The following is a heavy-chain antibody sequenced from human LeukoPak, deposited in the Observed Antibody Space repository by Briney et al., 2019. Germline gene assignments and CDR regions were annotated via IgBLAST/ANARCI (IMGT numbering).Heavy chain of an antibody. V-gene: IGHV3-21*01. CDR1: GFTFSSYS. CDR2: ISSSSSYI. D-gene: IGHD5-24*01. CDR3: ARYRRDGYNLDY. Sequence: GSLRLSCAASGFTFSSYSMNWVRQAPGKGLEWVSSISSSSSYIYYADSVKGRFTISRNNAKNSLYLQMNSLRAEDTAVYYCARYRRDGYNLDYWGQGTLVTVSS. J-gene: IGHJ4*02.